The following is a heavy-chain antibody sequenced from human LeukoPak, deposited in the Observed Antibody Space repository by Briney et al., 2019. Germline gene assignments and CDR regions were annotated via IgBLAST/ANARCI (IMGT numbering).Heavy chain of an antibody. CDR2: IYHTGST. CDR3: ARGDGSGSGRWFDP. Sequence: SETLSLTCTVSGASISSGTYSWRWMRQPPGEGLEWIGYIYHTGSTYYNPSLKGRVTISVDRSKNQFSLNLNFVTAADTALYYCARGDGSGSGRWFDPWGQGTLITVSS. D-gene: IGHD3-10*01. V-gene: IGHV4-30-2*01. J-gene: IGHJ5*02. CDR1: GASISSGTYS.